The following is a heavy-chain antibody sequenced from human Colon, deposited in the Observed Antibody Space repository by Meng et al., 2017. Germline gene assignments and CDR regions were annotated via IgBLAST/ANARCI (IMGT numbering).Heavy chain of an antibody. J-gene: IGHJ4*02. Sequence: GESLKISCAASGFTFSSYAMHWVRQAPGKGLEWVAVIWYDGSNKYYADSVKGRFTISRDNSKNTLYLQMNRLSAEDTAVYYCARDTEFGALFPDYWCQGTLVTVSS. D-gene: IGHD3-10*01. CDR2: IWYDGSNK. CDR3: ARDTEFGALFPDY. CDR1: GFTFSSYA. V-gene: IGHV3-33*01.